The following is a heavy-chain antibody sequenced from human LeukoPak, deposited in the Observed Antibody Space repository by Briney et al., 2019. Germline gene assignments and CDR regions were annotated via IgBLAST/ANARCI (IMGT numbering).Heavy chain of an antibody. CDR3: ARVFRDYYFDQ. CDR1: GFAFSGYN. V-gene: IGHV3-21*01. J-gene: IGHJ4*02. D-gene: IGHD2-21*01. CDR2: ITASSIYI. Sequence: PGGSLRLSCAASGFAFSGYNMNWVRQAPGKGLEWVSSITASSIYIYYADSVKGRFTISRDNAKNSLYLEMNSLRAEDTAVYYCARVFRDYYFDQWGQGTLVTVSS.